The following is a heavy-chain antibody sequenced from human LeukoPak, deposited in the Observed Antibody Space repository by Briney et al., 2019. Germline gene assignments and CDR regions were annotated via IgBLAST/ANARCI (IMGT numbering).Heavy chain of an antibody. J-gene: IGHJ4*02. V-gene: IGHV4-59*11. CDR3: ARLAVAGPGTFDY. CDR2: IYYSGST. Sequence: SETLSLTCTVSGGSISSHYWSWIRQPPGKGLEWIAYIYYSGSTNYNPSLKSRVTISVDTSKNQFSLKLSSVTAADTAVYYCARLAVAGPGTFDYWGQGTLVTVSS. CDR1: GGSISSHY. D-gene: IGHD6-19*01.